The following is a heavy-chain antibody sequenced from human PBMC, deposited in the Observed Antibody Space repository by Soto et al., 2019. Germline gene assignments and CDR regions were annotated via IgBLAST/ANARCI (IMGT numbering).Heavy chain of an antibody. CDR1: GGSFSGYY. CDR3: ARGRIVLMVYATYYYYGMDV. V-gene: IGHV4-34*01. D-gene: IGHD2-8*01. Sequence: QVQLQQWGAGLLKPSETLSLTCAVYGGSFSGYYWSWIRQPPGKGLGWIGEINHSGSTNYNPSLKSRVTISVDTSKNQFSLKLSSVTAADTAVYYCARGRIVLMVYATYYYYGMDVWGQGTTVTVSS. J-gene: IGHJ6*02. CDR2: INHSGST.